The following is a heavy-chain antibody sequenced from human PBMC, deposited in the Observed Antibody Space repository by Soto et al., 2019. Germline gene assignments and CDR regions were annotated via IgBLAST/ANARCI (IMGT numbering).Heavy chain of an antibody. V-gene: IGHV1-3*01. J-gene: IGHJ4*02. Sequence: QVQLVQSGAEVKKPGASVKVSCKASGYTFTSYAMHWVRQAPGQRLEWMGWINAGNGNTKYSQKFQGRVTITRDTSASTAYMELSRLRSEDTAVYYCARESTRVAVAGLMSYWGQGTLVTVSS. CDR2: INAGNGNT. CDR1: GYTFTSYA. D-gene: IGHD6-19*01. CDR3: ARESTRVAVAGLMSY.